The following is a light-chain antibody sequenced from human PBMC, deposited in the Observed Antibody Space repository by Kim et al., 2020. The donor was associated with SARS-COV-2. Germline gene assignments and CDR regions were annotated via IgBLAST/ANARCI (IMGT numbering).Light chain of an antibody. Sequence: EIVLTQFPATLSLFPGETATLSCRASQSVSNFLAWYQQKPGQAPRLLIYDASSRAPGIPARFSGSGSGTDFTLTISSLETEDFAVYYCQQQTDSPPFTFGQGTRLEI. CDR3: QQQTDSPPFT. J-gene: IGKJ2*01. V-gene: IGKV3-11*01. CDR1: QSVSNF. CDR2: DAS.